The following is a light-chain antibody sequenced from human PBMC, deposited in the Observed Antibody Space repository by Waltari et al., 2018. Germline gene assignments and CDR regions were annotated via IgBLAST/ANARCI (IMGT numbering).Light chain of an antibody. V-gene: IGLV2-11*01. CDR1: SGYVGANNY. CDR2: DVA. CDR3: CSYAGSYTWV. J-gene: IGLJ3*02. Sequence: QSALTQPRSVSGSPGQSVTISCAGTSGYVGANNYVSWYQHHPGKAPKGVSYDVAGRPSGVPDRFTGSRSGNTASLTISGRQADDEADYYCCSYAGSYTWVFGGGTRLTVL.